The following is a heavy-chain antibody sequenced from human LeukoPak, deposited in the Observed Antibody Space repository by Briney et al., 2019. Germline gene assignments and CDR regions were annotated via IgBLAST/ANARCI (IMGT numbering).Heavy chain of an antibody. J-gene: IGHJ4*02. CDR3: ARSLGATTD. CDR2: IYYSGST. Sequence: SETLSLTCTVSGGSISSYYWSWIRQPPGKGLEWIGYIYYSGSTNYNPSLKSRVTISVDTSKNQFSLKLSSVTAADTAVYHCARSLGATTDWGQGTLVTVSS. D-gene: IGHD1-26*01. V-gene: IGHV4-59*08. CDR1: GGSISSYY.